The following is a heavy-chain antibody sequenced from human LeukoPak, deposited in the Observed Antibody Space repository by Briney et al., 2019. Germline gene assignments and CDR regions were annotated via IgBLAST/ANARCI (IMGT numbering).Heavy chain of an antibody. Sequence: GESLKISCKASGYSFTSYWIGWVRPMPGKGLEWMGIIYPGDSDTRYSPSFQGQVTISADKSISTAYLQWSSLKASDTAIYYCARMSDRKVDYWGQGTLVTVSS. J-gene: IGHJ4*02. D-gene: IGHD2-21*02. CDR2: IYPGDSDT. CDR1: GYSFTSYW. V-gene: IGHV5-51*01. CDR3: ARMSDRKVDY.